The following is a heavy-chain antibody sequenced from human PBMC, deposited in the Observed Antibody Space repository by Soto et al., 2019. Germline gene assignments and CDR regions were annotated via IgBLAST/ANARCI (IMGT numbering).Heavy chain of an antibody. Sequence: SETLSLTCAVYGGSFSGYYLSWIRQPPEKGLEWIGEINHSGSTNYNPSLKSRVTISVDTSKNQFSLKLSSVTAADTAVYYCARAWHYYGSGSYYGYAFDIWGQGTMVTVSS. D-gene: IGHD3-10*01. CDR3: ARAWHYYGSGSYYGYAFDI. J-gene: IGHJ3*02. CDR2: INHSGST. V-gene: IGHV4-34*01. CDR1: GGSFSGYY.